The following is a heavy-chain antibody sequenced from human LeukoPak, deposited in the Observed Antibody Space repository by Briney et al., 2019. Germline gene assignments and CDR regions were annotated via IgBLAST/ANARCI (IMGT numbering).Heavy chain of an antibody. V-gene: IGHV4-31*03. CDR3: ARGRGQFYGMDV. Sequence: SETLSLTCTVSGGSISSGGYYWSWIRQHPGKGLEWIGYIYYSGSTYYNPSLKSRVTISVDTSKNQFSLKLSSETAADTAVYYCARGRGQFYGMDVWGQGTTVTVSS. D-gene: IGHD5-12*01. CDR2: IYYSGST. CDR1: GGSISSGGYY. J-gene: IGHJ6*02.